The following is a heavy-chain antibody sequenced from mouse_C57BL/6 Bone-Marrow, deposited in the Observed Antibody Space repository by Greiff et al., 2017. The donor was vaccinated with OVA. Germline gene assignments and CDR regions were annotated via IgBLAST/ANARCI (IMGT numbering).Heavy chain of an antibody. CDR1: GYAFSNYW. V-gene: IGHV1-80*01. Sequence: VQLQQPGAELVKPGASVKISCKASGYAFSNYWMNWVKQRPGQGLEWIGQIYPGDSDINYNGKFKGKATLTVDKSSSTAYMQFSSLTSGDSAVYFSRRGAYWGQGTTLTVSA. CDR2: IYPGDSDI. J-gene: IGHJ2*01. CDR3: RRGAY.